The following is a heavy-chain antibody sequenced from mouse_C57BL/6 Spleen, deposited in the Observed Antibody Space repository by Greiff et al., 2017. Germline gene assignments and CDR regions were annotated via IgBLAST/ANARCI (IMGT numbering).Heavy chain of an antibody. Sequence: EVHLVESGGGLVKPGGSLKLSCAASGFTFSSYAMSWVRQTPEKRLEWVATISDGGSYTYYPDNVKGRFTIYRDNAKNNLYLQMSHLKSEDTAMYYCARAGSRDAMDYWGQGTSVTVSS. J-gene: IGHJ4*01. CDR3: ARAGSRDAMDY. D-gene: IGHD1-1*01. CDR2: ISDGGSYT. CDR1: GFTFSSYA. V-gene: IGHV5-4*01.